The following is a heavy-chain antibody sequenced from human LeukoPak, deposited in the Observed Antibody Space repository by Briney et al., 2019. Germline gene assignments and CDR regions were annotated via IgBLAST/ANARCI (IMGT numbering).Heavy chain of an antibody. CDR2: IKYDGSEK. Sequence: GGSLRLSCAASGFTFSSYWMSWVRQAPGKGLEWVANIKYDGSEKFYVDSVKGRFTISRDNAKNSLFLQMNSLRAEDMAVYYCVRDFMGMGGTTAYLHHWGQGTLVTVSS. CDR1: GFTFSSYW. D-gene: IGHD1-1*01. CDR3: VRDFMGMGGTTAYLHH. J-gene: IGHJ1*01. V-gene: IGHV3-7*01.